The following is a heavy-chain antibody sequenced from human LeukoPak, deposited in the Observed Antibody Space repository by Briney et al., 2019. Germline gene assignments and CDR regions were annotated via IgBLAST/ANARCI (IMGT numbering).Heavy chain of an antibody. CDR3: ASSYYYDSSGYYPDAFDI. CDR2: INSNSGGT. CDR1: GYTFTGYY. D-gene: IGHD3-22*01. Sequence: ASVKVSCKASGYTFTGYYMHWVRQAPGQGLEWMGRINSNSGGTNYAQKFQGRVTMTRDTSISTAYMELSRLRSDDTAVYYCASSYYYDSSGYYPDAFDIWGQGTMVTVSS. V-gene: IGHV1-2*06. J-gene: IGHJ3*02.